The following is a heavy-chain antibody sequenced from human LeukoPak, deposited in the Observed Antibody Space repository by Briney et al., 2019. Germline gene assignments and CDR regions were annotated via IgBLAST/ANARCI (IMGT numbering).Heavy chain of an antibody. CDR2: VSSDGGST. Sequence: PGGSLRLSCAASGFTFSSYVMQWVRQAPGKGLEYVSAVSSDGGSTYYANSVKGRFTISRDNSKNTLYLQMGSLRVEDMAVYYCARVAYGYYYMDVWGKGTTVTVSS. CDR3: ARVAYGYYYMDV. CDR1: GFTFSSYV. J-gene: IGHJ6*03. V-gene: IGHV3-64*01. D-gene: IGHD4-17*01.